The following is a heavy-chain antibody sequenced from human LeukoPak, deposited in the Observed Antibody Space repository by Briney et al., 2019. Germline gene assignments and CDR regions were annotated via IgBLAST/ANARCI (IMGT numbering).Heavy chain of an antibody. Sequence: GGSLRLSCAASGFTFSSYEMNWVRQAPGKGLEWVSYISSSGSTIYYADSVKGRFTISRDNAKNSVYLQINSLRAGDTAIYYCARRGYSDSSGYDYWGQGTLVTVSS. CDR2: ISSSGSTI. CDR3: ARRGYSDSSGYDY. D-gene: IGHD3-22*01. V-gene: IGHV3-48*03. CDR1: GFTFSSYE. J-gene: IGHJ4*02.